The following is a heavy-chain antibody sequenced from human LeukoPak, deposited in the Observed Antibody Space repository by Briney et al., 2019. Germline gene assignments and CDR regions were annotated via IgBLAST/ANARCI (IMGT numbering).Heavy chain of an antibody. V-gene: IGHV3-53*01. CDR2: IYSGGRT. D-gene: IGHD6-19*01. CDR1: GFTVSSNY. Sequence: GGSLRLSCAASGFTVSSNYMSWVRQAPGKGLEWVSVIYSGGRTYDADSVKGRFTTSRDNSKNTRYLQMNSLRAEDTAMYYCARVGSSGWYYFDYWGQGTLVTVSS. CDR3: ARVGSSGWYYFDY. J-gene: IGHJ4*02.